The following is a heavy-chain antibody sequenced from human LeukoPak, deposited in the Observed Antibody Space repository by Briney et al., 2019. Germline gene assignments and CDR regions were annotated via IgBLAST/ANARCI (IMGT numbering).Heavy chain of an antibody. J-gene: IGHJ5*02. D-gene: IGHD6-19*01. CDR1: GYTFTTYD. Sequence: ASVKVSCKASGYTFTTYDINWVRQATGQGLEWMGWMNPNSGNTGYTQKFQRRVTMTRNTSISTAYMELSSLRSEETAVYYCARGRGSGHKENWFDPWGRGTLVTSSS. V-gene: IGHV1-8*01. CDR3: ARGRGSGHKENWFDP. CDR2: MNPNSGNT.